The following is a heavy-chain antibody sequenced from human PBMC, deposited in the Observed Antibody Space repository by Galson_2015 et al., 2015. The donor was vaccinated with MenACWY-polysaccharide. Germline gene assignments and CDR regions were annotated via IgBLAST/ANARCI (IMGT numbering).Heavy chain of an antibody. CDR1: GFNFRSNG. J-gene: IGHJ4*02. CDR3: AREPSRLDIAAAAN. V-gene: IGHV3-30*02. CDR2: IRADDISK. Sequence: SLRLSCAASGFNFRSNGMHWVRQAPGKGLEWVARIRADDISKHYAHTLKGRVTITTDKSKNTLYLEMNTLRSEDTAVYYCAREPSRLDIAAAANWGQGALVTVSS. D-gene: IGHD6-13*01.